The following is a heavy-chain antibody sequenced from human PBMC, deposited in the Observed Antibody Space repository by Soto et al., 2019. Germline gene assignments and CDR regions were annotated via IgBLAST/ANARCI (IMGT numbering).Heavy chain of an antibody. J-gene: IGHJ3*02. CDR3: ANPTLYYYDSSGYYPADDHDAFDI. CDR1: GFTFSSYA. Sequence: GGSLRLSCAASGFTFSSYAMSWVRQAPGKGLEWVSAISGSGGSTYYADSVKGRFTISRDNSKNTLYLQMNSLRAEDTAVYYCANPTLYYYDSSGYYPADDHDAFDIWGQGTMVTVSS. V-gene: IGHV3-23*01. CDR2: ISGSGGST. D-gene: IGHD3-22*01.